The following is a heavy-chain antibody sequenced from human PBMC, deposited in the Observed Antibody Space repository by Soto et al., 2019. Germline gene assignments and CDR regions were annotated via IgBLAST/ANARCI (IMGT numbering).Heavy chain of an antibody. J-gene: IGHJ6*02. V-gene: IGHV4-31*03. CDR1: GGSISSGSFY. Sequence: PSETLSLTCTVSGGSISSGSFYWTWIRQHPGKGLEFIGYIYYSGDTYYNPSLRSRVIISLDTSKNQFSLRLNSVTAADTAVYYCARGPAMAPQELVFGMDVWGQGTTVTVSS. CDR3: ARGPAMAPQELVFGMDV. CDR2: IYYSGDT. D-gene: IGHD5-18*01.